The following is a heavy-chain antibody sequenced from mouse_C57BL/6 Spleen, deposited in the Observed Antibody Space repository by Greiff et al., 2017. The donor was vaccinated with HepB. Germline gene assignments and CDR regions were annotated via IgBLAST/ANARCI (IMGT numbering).Heavy chain of an antibody. CDR1: GYTFTDYY. D-gene: IGHD1-1*01. Sequence: VQLQQSGPELVKPGASVKISCKASGYTFTDYYMNWVKQSHGKSLEWIGDINPNNGGTSYNQKFKGKATLTVDKSSSTAYMELRSLTSEDSAVYYCARGGTTVVEGAMDYWGQGTSVTVSS. V-gene: IGHV1-26*01. CDR2: INPNNGGT. CDR3: ARGGTTVVEGAMDY. J-gene: IGHJ4*01.